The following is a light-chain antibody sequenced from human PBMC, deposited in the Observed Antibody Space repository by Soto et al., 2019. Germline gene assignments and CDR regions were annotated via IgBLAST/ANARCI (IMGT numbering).Light chain of an antibody. CDR3: QQYNSYSPWT. Sequence: DIHMTQSPSTLSASVGDRVTITCRASQSIMSWLAWYQQKPGKVPKLLIYAASTLQSGVPSRFSGSGSGTDFTLTISSLQPDDFATYYCQQYNSYSPWTFGQGTKVDIK. V-gene: IGKV1-5*01. J-gene: IGKJ1*01. CDR1: QSIMSW. CDR2: AAS.